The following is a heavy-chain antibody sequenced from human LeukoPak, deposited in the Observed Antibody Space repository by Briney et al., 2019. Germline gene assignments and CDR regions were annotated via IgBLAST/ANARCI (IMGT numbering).Heavy chain of an antibody. CDR3: ARGRGYYGSGSESFDY. CDR1: GFHFTSYD. CDR2: MNPSTGST. V-gene: IGHV1-8*01. D-gene: IGHD3-10*01. J-gene: IGHJ4*02. Sequence: ASVKVSCKASGFHFTSYDINWVRQAPGQGLEWMGWMNPSTGSTGYAQSFQGRVTVTRQNSISTVYMELSSLTLEDTAVYYCARGRGYYGSGSESFDYWGQGTLVTVSS.